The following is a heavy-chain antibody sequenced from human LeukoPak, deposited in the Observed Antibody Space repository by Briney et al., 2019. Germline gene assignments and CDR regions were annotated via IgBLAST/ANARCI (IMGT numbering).Heavy chain of an antibody. D-gene: IGHD5-18*01. CDR1: GYTFTSYD. CDR2: MNPNSGNT. CDR3: AQSKSGYSYGYNWFDP. J-gene: IGHJ5*02. Sequence: ASVKVSCKASGYTFTSYDINWVRQATGQGLEWMGWMNPNSGNTGYAQKFQGRVTMTRNTSISTAYMELSSLRSEDTAVYYCAQSKSGYSYGYNWFDPWGQGTLVTVSS. V-gene: IGHV1-8*01.